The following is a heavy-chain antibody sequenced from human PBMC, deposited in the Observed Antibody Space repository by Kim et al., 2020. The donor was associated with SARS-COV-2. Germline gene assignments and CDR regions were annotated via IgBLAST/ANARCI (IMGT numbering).Heavy chain of an antibody. V-gene: IGHV3-23*01. CDR2: T. Sequence: TYYADSVKGRFTISRDNSKNTLYLQMNSLRAEDTAVYYCAKEEWFGGWGYWGQGTLVTVSS. CDR3: AKEEWFGGWGY. D-gene: IGHD3-10*01. J-gene: IGHJ4*02.